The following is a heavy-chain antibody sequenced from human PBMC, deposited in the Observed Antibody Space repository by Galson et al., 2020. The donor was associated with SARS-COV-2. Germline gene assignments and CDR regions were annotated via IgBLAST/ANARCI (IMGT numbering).Heavy chain of an antibody. J-gene: IGHJ4*01. V-gene: IGHV3-30*04. Sequence: GESLKISCAASRFAFSTYAMHWVRQAPGKGLEWVALISYDGGNKYYADSVKGRFTISRDDSKNTLYLQMNSLRAEDTAVYYCARGPHLYGDYYFDHWGQGTLVTVSS. CDR3: ARGPHLYGDYYFDH. CDR2: ISYDGGNK. D-gene: IGHD4-17*01. CDR1: RFAFSTYA.